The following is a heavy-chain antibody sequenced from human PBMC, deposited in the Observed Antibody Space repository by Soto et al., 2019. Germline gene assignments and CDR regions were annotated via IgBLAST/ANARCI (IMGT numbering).Heavy chain of an antibody. J-gene: IGHJ4*02. CDR3: ARPVADYLYYFDY. D-gene: IGHD3-16*01. V-gene: IGHV4-39*01. CDR1: GGSISSSSYY. Sequence: KASETMSLTCTVSGGSISSSSYYWGWIRQPPGKGLEWIGSIYYSGSTYYNPSLKSRVTISVDTSKNQFSLKLSSVTAADTAVYDCARPVADYLYYFDYWGQGTLVTVSS. CDR2: IYYSGST.